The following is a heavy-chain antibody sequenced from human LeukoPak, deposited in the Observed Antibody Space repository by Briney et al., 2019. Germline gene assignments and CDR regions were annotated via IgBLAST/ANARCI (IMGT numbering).Heavy chain of an antibody. J-gene: IGHJ4*02. CDR1: GFTFSSYA. CDR3: ARDLYYDILTGYPGGCFDY. Sequence: GGSLRLSCAASGFTFSSYAMHWVRQAPGKGLEWVAVISYDGSNKYYADSVKGRFTISRDNSKNTLYLQMNSLRAEDTAVYYCARDLYYDILTGYPGGCFDYWGQGTLVTVSS. D-gene: IGHD3-9*01. CDR2: ISYDGSNK. V-gene: IGHV3-30-3*01.